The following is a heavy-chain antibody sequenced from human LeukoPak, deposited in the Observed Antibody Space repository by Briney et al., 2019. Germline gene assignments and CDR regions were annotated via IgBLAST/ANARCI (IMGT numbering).Heavy chain of an antibody. CDR2: VSSTGGNT. CDR3: AKLKQPFDY. CDR1: GFPFSSYA. V-gene: IGHV3-23*01. D-gene: IGHD1/OR15-1a*01. J-gene: IGHJ4*02. Sequence: GGSLRLSCAASGFPFSSYAMSWVRQVPGKGLEWVSTVSSTGGNTYYADSVKGRFSISRDNSMNTLDLQMNSLRAEDTAVYYCAKLKQPFDYWGQGILVTVSS.